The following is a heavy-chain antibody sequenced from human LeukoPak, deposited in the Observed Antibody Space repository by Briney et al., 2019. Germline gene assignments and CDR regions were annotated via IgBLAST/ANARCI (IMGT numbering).Heavy chain of an antibody. J-gene: IGHJ4*02. CDR2: ISGNGGIT. CDR1: GFTFSSYA. D-gene: IGHD3-22*01. Sequence: GESLKISCAASGFTFSSYAMSWVRQAPGKGLEWVSAISGNGGITYYADSVKGRFTISRDNSNNTLYLQVNSLRAEDTAIYYCAKNVGLVVDRPLYWGQGTLVTVSS. V-gene: IGHV3-23*01. CDR3: AKNVGLVVDRPLY.